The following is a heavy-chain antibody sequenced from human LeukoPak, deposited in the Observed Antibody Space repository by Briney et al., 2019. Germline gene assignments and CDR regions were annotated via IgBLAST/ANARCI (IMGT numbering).Heavy chain of an antibody. V-gene: IGHV3-21*01. J-gene: IGHJ4*02. Sequence: GGSLRLSCAASGFTFSSYSMNWVRQAPGKGLEWVSSISSSSSYIYYADSVKGRFTISRDNAKNSLYLQMNSLRAEDTAVYYCARFRPSGLRYFDWWGQGTLVTVSS. CDR3: ARFRPSGLRYFDW. CDR2: ISSSSSYI. D-gene: IGHD3-9*01. CDR1: GFTFSSYS.